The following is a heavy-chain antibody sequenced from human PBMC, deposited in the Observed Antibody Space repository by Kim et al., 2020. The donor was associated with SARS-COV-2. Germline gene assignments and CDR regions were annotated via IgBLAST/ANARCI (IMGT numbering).Heavy chain of an antibody. Sequence: ASVKVSCKASGYTFTSYGISWVRQAPGQGLEWMGWISDYNGNTNYAQKLQGRVTMTTDTSTSTAYMELRSLRSDDTAVYYCARRGHIVVVPAAIDYYYGMDVWGQGTTVTVSS. V-gene: IGHV1-18*01. D-gene: IGHD2-2*01. CDR1: GYTFTSYG. CDR3: ARRGHIVVVPAAIDYYYGMDV. J-gene: IGHJ6*02. CDR2: ISDYNGNT.